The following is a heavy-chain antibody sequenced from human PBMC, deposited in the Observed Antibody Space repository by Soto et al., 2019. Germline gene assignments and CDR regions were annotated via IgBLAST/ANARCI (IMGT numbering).Heavy chain of an antibody. Sequence: SETLSLTCTVSGGSISSGGYYWSWIRQHPGKGLEWIGYIYYSGSTYYNPSLKSRVTISVDTSKIQFSLKLSSVTAADTAVYYCARSPRGFGVVIALFDYWGQGTLVTVSS. CDR2: IYYSGST. CDR3: ARSPRGFGVVIALFDY. V-gene: IGHV4-31*03. D-gene: IGHD3-3*01. CDR1: GGSISSGGYY. J-gene: IGHJ4*02.